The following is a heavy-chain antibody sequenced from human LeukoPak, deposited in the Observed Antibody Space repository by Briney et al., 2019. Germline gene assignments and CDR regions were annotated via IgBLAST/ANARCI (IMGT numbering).Heavy chain of an antibody. CDR3: AKGILVGATGYSFDY. D-gene: IGHD1-26*01. CDR2: IYDSGST. J-gene: IGHJ4*02. CDR1: GGSVSSGRYY. Sequence: SETLSLACTVSGGSVSSGRYYWTWIRQPPGKGLEWIGYIYDSGSTNYNPSLKSRVTISIDTSKNQFSLKLNSVTAADTTVYYCAKGILVGATGYSFDYWGQGTLVTVSA. V-gene: IGHV4-61*01.